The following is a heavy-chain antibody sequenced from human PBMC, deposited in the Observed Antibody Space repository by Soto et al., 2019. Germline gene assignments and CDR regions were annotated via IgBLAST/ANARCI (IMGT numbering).Heavy chain of an antibody. CDR1: GGSISSYY. CDR2: IYYNGST. J-gene: IGHJ4*02. CDR3: ARNFWSGYYYFDY. Sequence: SETLSLTCTVSGGSISSYYWSWIRQPPGKGLEWIGYIYYNGSTNYNPSLKSRVTISVDTSKNQFSLKLSSVTAADTAVYYCARNFWSGYYYFDYWGQGTLVTVSS. V-gene: IGHV4-59*01. D-gene: IGHD3-3*01.